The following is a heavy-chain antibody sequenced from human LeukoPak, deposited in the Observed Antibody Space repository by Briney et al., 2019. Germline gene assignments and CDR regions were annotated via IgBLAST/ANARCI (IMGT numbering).Heavy chain of an antibody. CDR3: ARVVYSYGYSIRELYYFDY. CDR1: GYTFTSYG. D-gene: IGHD5-18*01. Sequence: GASVKVSCKASGYTFTSYGISWVRQAPGQGLEWMGWISAYNGNTNYAQKLQGRVTMTTDTSTSTAYMELRSLRSDDTAVYYCARVVYSYGYSIRELYYFDYWGQGTLVTVSS. CDR2: ISAYNGNT. J-gene: IGHJ4*02. V-gene: IGHV1-18*01.